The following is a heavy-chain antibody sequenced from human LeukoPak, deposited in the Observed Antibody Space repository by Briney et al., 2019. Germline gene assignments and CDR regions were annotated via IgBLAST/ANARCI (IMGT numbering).Heavy chain of an antibody. J-gene: IGHJ4*02. Sequence: SETLSLTCTVSGGSISSGSNYWSWIRQPAGKGLEWIGRIYTSGSTNYNPSLKSRVTISVDTSKNHFSLKLSSVTAADTAVYYCARGRYCSSTSCYYFDYWGQGTLVTVSS. CDR3: ARGRYCSSTSCYYFDY. CDR1: GGSISSGSNY. D-gene: IGHD2-2*01. CDR2: IYTSGST. V-gene: IGHV4-61*02.